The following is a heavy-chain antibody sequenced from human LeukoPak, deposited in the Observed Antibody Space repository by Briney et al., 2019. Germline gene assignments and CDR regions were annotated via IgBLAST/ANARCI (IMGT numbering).Heavy chain of an antibody. J-gene: IGHJ4*02. V-gene: IGHV3-30*02. D-gene: IGHD3-22*01. CDR3: AKDLNYYDSSGYSYYFDY. CDR1: GFTFTTYG. Sequence: GGSLRLSCAASGFTFTTYGMHWVRQAPGKGLEWVAFIRYDGSNKYYADSVKGRFTISRDNSKNTLYLQMNSLRAEDTAVYYCAKDLNYYDSSGYSYYFDYWGQGTLVTVSS. CDR2: IRYDGSNK.